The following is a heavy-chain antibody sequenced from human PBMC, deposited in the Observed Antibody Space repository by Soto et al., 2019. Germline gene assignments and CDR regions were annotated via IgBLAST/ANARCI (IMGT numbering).Heavy chain of an antibody. D-gene: IGHD2-15*01. J-gene: IGHJ6*02. CDR1: GFSLSTNEVG. CDR2: IYWDGDK. V-gene: IGHV2-5*02. Sequence: QITLRESGPTLVKPTQTLTLTCTFSGFSLSTNEVGVAWIRQPPGKALEWLALIYWDGDKRYRTSLKSRLTITKDTSTNEVVLAMTNMDPVDTGIYYCAHKGGRGAGMDVWGQGTTVTVSS. CDR3: AHKGGRGAGMDV.